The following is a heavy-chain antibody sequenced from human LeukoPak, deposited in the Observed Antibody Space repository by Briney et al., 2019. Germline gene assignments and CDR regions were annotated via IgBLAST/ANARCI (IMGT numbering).Heavy chain of an antibody. D-gene: IGHD6-19*01. Sequence: GGSLRLSCEASGFTFNSHAMTWVRLAPGKGLEWVSSISGSGGHTYYADSVKGRFTVSRDNSKNTLYLQMSSLRAEDTAVYYCAKDGYTEWLGLYYFDYWGQGTLVTVSS. CDR2: ISGSGGHT. CDR1: GFTFNSHA. V-gene: IGHV3-23*01. CDR3: AKDGYTEWLGLYYFDY. J-gene: IGHJ4*02.